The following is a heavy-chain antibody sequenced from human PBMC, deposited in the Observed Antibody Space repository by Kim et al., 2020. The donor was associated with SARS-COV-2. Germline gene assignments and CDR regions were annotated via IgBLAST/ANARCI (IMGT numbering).Heavy chain of an antibody. Sequence: GGSLRLSCTASGFSFVDYAMSWVRQAPGKGLEWLGFIRSKAFDATSKYAASVQGRFTMSSDDSESIAYLQMNSLKTEDTAVYFCARVEKEYYYGSGSLDFWGQGTLVTVSS. CDR1: GFSFVDYA. CDR2: IRSKAFDATS. CDR3: ARVEKEYYYGSGSLDF. D-gene: IGHD3-10*01. V-gene: IGHV3-49*04. J-gene: IGHJ4*02.